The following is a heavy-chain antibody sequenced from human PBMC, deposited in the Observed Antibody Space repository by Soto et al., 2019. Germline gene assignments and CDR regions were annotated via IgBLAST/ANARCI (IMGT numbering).Heavy chain of an antibody. CDR3: AREVRYFDWLSYFDY. CDR1: GGSISSGDYY. CDR2: IYYSGST. D-gene: IGHD3-9*01. Sequence: QVQLQESGPGLVKPSQTLSLTCTVSGGSISSGDYYWSWIRQPPGKGLEWIGYIYYSGSTYYNPSLKSRVTISVDTSKNQFSLKLSSVTAADTAVYYCAREVRYFDWLSYFDYWGQGTLVTVSS. V-gene: IGHV4-30-4*01. J-gene: IGHJ4*02.